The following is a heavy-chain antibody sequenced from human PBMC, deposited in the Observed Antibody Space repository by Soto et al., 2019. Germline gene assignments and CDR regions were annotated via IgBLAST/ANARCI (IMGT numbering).Heavy chain of an antibody. V-gene: IGHV1-2*04. J-gene: IGHJ6*02. D-gene: IGHD2-2*01. CDR2: INPNSGGT. CDR1: GYTFTGYY. CDR3: ARDHSVGYYYYGMDV. Sequence: SVKVSCKASGYTFTGYYMHWVRQAPGQGLEWMGWINPNSGGTNYAQKFQGWVTMTRDTSISTAYMELSRLRSDDTAVYYCARDHSVGYYYYGMDVWGQGTTVTVSS.